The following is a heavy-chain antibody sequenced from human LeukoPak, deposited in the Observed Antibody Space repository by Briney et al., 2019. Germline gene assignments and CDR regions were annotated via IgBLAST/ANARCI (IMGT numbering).Heavy chain of an antibody. D-gene: IGHD2-2*01. CDR3: AISMGMPGAIAWLDP. J-gene: IGHJ5*02. CDR1: GYTFNDYY. CDR2: VDPEDGET. V-gene: IGHV1-69-2*01. Sequence: ATVKISCKASGYTFNDYYIHWVQQAPGKGLEWMGRVDPEDGETLYVEKLQGRVTITADTSADTAYMELNSLRSEDTAVYYCAISMGMPGAIAWLDPWGRGTLVTVSS.